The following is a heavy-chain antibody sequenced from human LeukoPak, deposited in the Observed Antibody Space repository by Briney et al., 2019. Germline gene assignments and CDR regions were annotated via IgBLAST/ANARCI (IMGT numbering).Heavy chain of an antibody. CDR1: EYSFISYW. Sequence: GDSLKISCKGSEYSFISYWIVWVRQMPGESLEWMGVIYPGDSDTRYSPSFQGQVTISADKSISTAYLQWSSLKASDSAMYYCAREKYVGRLTDYWGQGTLVTVSS. V-gene: IGHV5-51*01. D-gene: IGHD2-15*01. CDR3: AREKYVGRLTDY. J-gene: IGHJ4*02. CDR2: IYPGDSDT.